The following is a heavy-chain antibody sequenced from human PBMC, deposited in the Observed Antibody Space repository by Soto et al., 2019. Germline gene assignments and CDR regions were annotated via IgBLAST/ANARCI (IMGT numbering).Heavy chain of an antibody. J-gene: IGHJ6*01. CDR2: MKPNSGNT. CDR1: GYTYTSYY. D-gene: IGHD6-6*01. Sequence: ASGNVSCKYSGYTYTSYYISWVRQATRQERDWMGWMKPNSGNTGYGQNFQGRVTMTRNTSICTAYMELSSLRSEDTAVYYCARGGIISSPGYYYYYGMDVWGQGTTVTVSS. V-gene: IGHV1-8*01. CDR3: ARGGIISSPGYYYYYGMDV.